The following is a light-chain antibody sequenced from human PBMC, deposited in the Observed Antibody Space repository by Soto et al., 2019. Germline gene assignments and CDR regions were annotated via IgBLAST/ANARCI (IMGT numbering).Light chain of an antibody. J-gene: IGKJ4*01. Sequence: EIVLTQSPGTLSLSPGERATLSCRASQSVGSLVAWYQQRPGQAPRLLIFDASSRAPGIPDRFSGSGSGTDFTLTISRLDPEDFAVYYCQQYGSSVTFGGGTKVDIK. CDR3: QQYGSSVT. V-gene: IGKV3-20*01. CDR1: QSVGSL. CDR2: DAS.